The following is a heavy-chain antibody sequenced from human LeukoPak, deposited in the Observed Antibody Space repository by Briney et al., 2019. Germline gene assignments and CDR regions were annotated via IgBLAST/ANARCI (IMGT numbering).Heavy chain of an antibody. J-gene: IGHJ4*02. Sequence: SQTLSLTCAVSGGSISSGGYSWSWIRQPPGKGLEWIGYIYHSGSTYYNPSLKSRVTISVDRSKNQFSLKLSSVTAADTAVYYCARVRGYLDYWGQGTLVTVSS. V-gene: IGHV4-30-2*01. CDR3: ARVRGYLDY. CDR1: GGSISSGGYS. CDR2: IYHSGST.